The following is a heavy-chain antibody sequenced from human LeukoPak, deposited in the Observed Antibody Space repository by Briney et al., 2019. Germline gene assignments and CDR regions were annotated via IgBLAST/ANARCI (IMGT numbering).Heavy chain of an antibody. CDR3: AREGGVYDILTGNFDY. J-gene: IGHJ4*02. Sequence: PSQTLSLTCTVSGGSISSGSYYWSWIRQPAGKGLEWIGRIYTSGSTNYNPSLKSRVTISVDTSKNQFSLKLSSVTAADTAVYYCAREGGVYDILTGNFDYWGQGTLVTVSS. D-gene: IGHD3-9*01. CDR1: GGSISSGSYY. CDR2: IYTSGST. V-gene: IGHV4-61*02.